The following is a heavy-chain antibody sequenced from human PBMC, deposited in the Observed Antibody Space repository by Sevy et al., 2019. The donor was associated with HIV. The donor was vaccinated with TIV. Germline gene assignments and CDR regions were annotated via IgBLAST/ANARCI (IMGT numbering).Heavy chain of an antibody. CDR1: GFTFSNTW. D-gene: IGHD6-6*01. Sequence: GGSLRLSCAASGFTFSNTWMSWVRQAPGKGLELVGRIKSKNDGGTTDYAAPVIGRFTISRDNAKNSLYLQMNSLRAEDTAVYYCARFQQLVNYYYYYMDVWGKGTTVTVSS. CDR2: IKSKNDGGTT. V-gene: IGHV3-15*01. CDR3: ARFQQLVNYYYYYMDV. J-gene: IGHJ6*03.